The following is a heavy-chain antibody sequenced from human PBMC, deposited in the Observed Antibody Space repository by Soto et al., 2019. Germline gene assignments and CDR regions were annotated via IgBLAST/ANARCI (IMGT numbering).Heavy chain of an antibody. J-gene: IGHJ4*02. D-gene: IGHD2-8*01. CDR2: INHSGST. CDR1: GGSFSGYY. Sequence: SETLSLTSAVYGGSFSGYYRSWIRQPPGKGLEWIGEINHSGSTNYNPSLKSRVTISVDTSKNQFSLKLSSVTAADTAVYYCARETSHGPTPDYLGQGTLGTGSS. V-gene: IGHV4-34*01. CDR3: ARETSHGPTPDY.